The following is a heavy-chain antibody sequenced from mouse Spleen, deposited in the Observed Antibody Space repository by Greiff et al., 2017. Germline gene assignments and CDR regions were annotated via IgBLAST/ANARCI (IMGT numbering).Heavy chain of an antibody. CDR3: AGAMDY. Sequence: EVKLMESGGGLVKPGGSLKLSCAASGFPFSDYGMHWVRQAPEKGLAWVAYISSGSSTIYYADTVKGRFTISRDNAKNTLFLQMTSLRSEDTAMYYCAGAMDYWGQGTSVTVSS. CDR2: ISSGSSTI. V-gene: IGHV5-17*01. J-gene: IGHJ4*01. CDR1: GFPFSDYG.